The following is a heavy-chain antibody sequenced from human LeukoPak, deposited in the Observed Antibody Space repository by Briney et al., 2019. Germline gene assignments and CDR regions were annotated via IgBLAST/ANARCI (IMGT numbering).Heavy chain of an antibody. CDR3: ARQGRWLQFRAPSD. D-gene: IGHD5-24*01. V-gene: IGHV4-59*01. Sequence: SETLSLTCAVYGGSFSSYYWSWIRQPPGKGLEWIGYIYYSGSTNYNPSLKSRVTISVDTSKNQFSLKLSSVTAADTAVYYCARQGRWLQFRAPSDWDQGTLVTVSS. J-gene: IGHJ4*02. CDR2: IYYSGST. CDR1: GGSFSSYY.